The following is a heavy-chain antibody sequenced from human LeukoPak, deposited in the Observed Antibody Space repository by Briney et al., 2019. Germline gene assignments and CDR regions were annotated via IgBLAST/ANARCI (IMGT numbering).Heavy chain of an antibody. CDR2: IYSGGST. V-gene: IGHV3-66*01. CDR1: GFTVSSNY. Sequence: PGGSLRLSCAASGFTVSSNYMSWVRQAPGKGLEWVSVIYSGGSTYYADSVKGRFTISRDNSKNTLYLQMNSLRAEDTAVYYCASGGVYCSSTSCYSDAFDIWGQGTMVTVSS. J-gene: IGHJ3*02. CDR3: ASGGVYCSSTSCYSDAFDI. D-gene: IGHD2-2*01.